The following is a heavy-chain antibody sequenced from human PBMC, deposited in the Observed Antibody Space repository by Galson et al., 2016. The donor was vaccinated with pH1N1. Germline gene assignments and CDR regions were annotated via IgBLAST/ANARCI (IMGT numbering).Heavy chain of an antibody. D-gene: IGHD4-23*01. V-gene: IGHV3-7*04. J-gene: IGHJ4*02. CDR2: INKDGGDT. CDR3: ARSYGGNSDY. CDR1: GFTFSNFY. Sequence: SLRLSCAASGFTFSNFYMTWVRQAPGKGLEWVANINKDGGDTYYVDSVKGRFTISRDNAKNSLYLQLNSLRAEDTAVYYCARSYGGNSDYWGQGTLVTVSS.